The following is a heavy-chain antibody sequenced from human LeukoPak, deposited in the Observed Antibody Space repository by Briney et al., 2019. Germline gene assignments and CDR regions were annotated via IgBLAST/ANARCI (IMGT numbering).Heavy chain of an antibody. CDR1: GGSISSGGYY. CDR3: AREGDPPGRFDY. Sequence: PSETLSLTCTVSGGSISSGGYYWSWIRQHPGKGLEWIGYIYYSGSTYYNPSLKSRVTISVDTSKNQFSLKLSSVTAADTAMYYCAREGDPPGRFDYWGQGTLVTVSS. D-gene: IGHD3-16*01. V-gene: IGHV4-31*03. CDR2: IYYSGST. J-gene: IGHJ4*02.